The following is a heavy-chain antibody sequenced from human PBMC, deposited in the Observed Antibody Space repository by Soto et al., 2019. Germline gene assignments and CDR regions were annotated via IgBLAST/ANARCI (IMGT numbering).Heavy chain of an antibody. CDR1: GGSISNSNW. D-gene: IGHD2-15*01. J-gene: IGHJ4*02. Sequence: QVQLQESGPGLVKPSGTLSLTCGVFGGSISNSNWWTWVRQPPGKGLEWIGEIYHTGSTNYNSYLIGRVTMSVAKPNDQFSLRLSSVDAADAAVYYCALRPVVGAPIWGQGTLVTVSS. CDR3: ALRPVVGAPI. V-gene: IGHV4-4*02. CDR2: IYHTGST.